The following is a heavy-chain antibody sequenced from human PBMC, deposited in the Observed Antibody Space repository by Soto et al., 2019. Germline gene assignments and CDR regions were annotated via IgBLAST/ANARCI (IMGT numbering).Heavy chain of an antibody. J-gene: IGHJ5*02. CDR3: ARDPSTINKLIGVWFDP. CDR1: GDTFGRFT. Sequence: SVKVSCKASGDTFGRFTINWVRQAPVQGLEWMGGIKPISDITNYAQRFQGRVTFTADASTSTVYLELSSLRSEDTAMYYCARDPSTINKLIGVWFDPWGQGTLVTVSS. CDR2: IKPISDIT. D-gene: IGHD4-4*01. V-gene: IGHV1-69*01.